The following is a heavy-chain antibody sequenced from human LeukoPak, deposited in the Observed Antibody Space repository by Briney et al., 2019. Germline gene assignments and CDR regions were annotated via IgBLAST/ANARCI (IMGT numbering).Heavy chain of an antibody. CDR1: GFTFSSYE. D-gene: IGHD3-3*01. CDR3: ARDGKSIYYDFWSGYPPMDV. CDR2: ISSSGSTI. J-gene: IGHJ6*04. V-gene: IGHV3-48*03. Sequence: PGGSLRLSCAASGFTFSSYEMNWVRQAPGKGLEWVSYISSSGSTIYYADSVKGRFTISRDNAKNPLYLQMNGLRAEDTAVYYCARDGKSIYYDFWSGYPPMDVWGKGTTVTVSS.